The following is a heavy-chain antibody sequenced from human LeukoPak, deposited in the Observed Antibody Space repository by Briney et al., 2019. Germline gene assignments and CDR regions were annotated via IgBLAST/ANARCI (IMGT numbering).Heavy chain of an antibody. CDR2: IYYSGST. J-gene: IGHJ4*02. Sequence: SETLSLTCTVSGGSISSGDYYWSWIRQPPGKGLEWIGYIYYSGSTYYNPSLKSRVTISVDTSKNQFSLKLSSVTAADTAVYYCARSYDSSGHYHLGYYFDYWGQGTLVTVSS. CDR3: ARSYDSSGHYHLGYYFDY. D-gene: IGHD3-22*01. CDR1: GGSISSGDYY. V-gene: IGHV4-30-4*01.